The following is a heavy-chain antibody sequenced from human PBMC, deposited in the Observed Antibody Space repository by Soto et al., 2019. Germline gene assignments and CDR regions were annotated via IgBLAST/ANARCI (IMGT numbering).Heavy chain of an antibody. D-gene: IGHD1-7*01. CDR3: ARASKTGTTVRFDP. CDR2: TYYSSKWYN. J-gene: IGHJ5*02. Sequence: QTLSLTCAICGYRVSTNIAAWNLIRQSPSRGLEWLGRTYYSSKWYNDYAVSVKSRITINPDTSKNQFSLQLNSVTPEDTAVYYCARASKTGTTVRFDPWGQGTLVTVSS. CDR1: GYRVSTNIAA. V-gene: IGHV6-1*01.